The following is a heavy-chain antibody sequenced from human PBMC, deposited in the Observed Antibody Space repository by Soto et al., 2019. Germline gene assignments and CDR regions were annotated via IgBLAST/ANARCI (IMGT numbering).Heavy chain of an antibody. CDR1: GFTFSSYG. CDR3: ARDDCSSTSCYSSYYGMDV. Sequence: GGSLRLSCAASGFTFSSYGMHWVRQAPGKGLEWVAVIWYDGSNKYYADSVKGRFTISRDNSKNTLYLQMNSLRAEDTAGYYCARDDCSSTSCYSSYYGMDVWGQGTTVTVSS. V-gene: IGHV3-33*01. D-gene: IGHD2-2*01. CDR2: IWYDGSNK. J-gene: IGHJ6*02.